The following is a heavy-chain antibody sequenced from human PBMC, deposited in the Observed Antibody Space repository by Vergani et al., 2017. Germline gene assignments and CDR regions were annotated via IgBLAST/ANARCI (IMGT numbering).Heavy chain of an antibody. CDR3: ATQWLVLDYLDY. J-gene: IGHJ4*02. D-gene: IGHD6-19*01. V-gene: IGHV3-21*01. Sequence: VQLVESGGGVVQPGRSLRLSCAASGFTFSSYSMNWVRQAPGKGLEWVSSISSSSSYIYYADSVKGRFTISRDNAKNSLYLQMNSLRAEDTAVYYCATQWLVLDYLDYWGQGTLVTVSS. CDR2: ISSSSSYI. CDR1: GFTFSSYS.